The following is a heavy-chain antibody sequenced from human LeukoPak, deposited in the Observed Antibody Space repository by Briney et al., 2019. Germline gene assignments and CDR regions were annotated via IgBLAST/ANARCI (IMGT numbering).Heavy chain of an antibody. CDR3: ARDRTVPPHYFDY. V-gene: IGHV3-33*08. J-gene: IGHJ4*02. CDR2: IWYDGSNK. CDR1: GFSFSSFG. Sequence: GGSLRLSCAGSGFSFSSFGMHWVRLPPGKGLEWVAVIWYDGSNKYYADSVKGRFTISRDNSKNTLYLQMNSLRAEDTAVYYCARDRTVPPHYFDYWGQGTLVTVSS. D-gene: IGHD4-17*01.